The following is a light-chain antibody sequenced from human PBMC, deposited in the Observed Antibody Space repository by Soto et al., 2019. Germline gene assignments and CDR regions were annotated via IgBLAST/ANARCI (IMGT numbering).Light chain of an antibody. Sequence: QSVLTQPASVSGSPGQSITISCTGSSSDVGDYNYVAWYQQHPDKAPKLMIFDVSSRPSGVSNRFSGSKSGSTASLTISGLQDEDEADYFCSSYSSSGTLYVFGTGTKLTVL. V-gene: IGLV2-14*03. CDR1: SSDVGDYNY. CDR3: SSYSSSGTLYV. CDR2: DVS. J-gene: IGLJ1*01.